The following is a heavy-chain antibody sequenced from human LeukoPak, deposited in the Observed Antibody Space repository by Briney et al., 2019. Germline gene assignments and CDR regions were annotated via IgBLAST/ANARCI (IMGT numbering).Heavy chain of an antibody. Sequence: GGSLRLSCAASGFTFSSYSMNWVRQAPGKGLEWVSSISSSSSYIHYADSVKGRFTISRDNAKNSLYLQMNSLRAEDTAVYYCAREGRDDYGTDVWGKGTTVTVSS. CDR3: AREGRDDYGTDV. V-gene: IGHV3-21*01. J-gene: IGHJ6*04. CDR2: ISSSSSYI. CDR1: GFTFSSYS. D-gene: IGHD3-10*01.